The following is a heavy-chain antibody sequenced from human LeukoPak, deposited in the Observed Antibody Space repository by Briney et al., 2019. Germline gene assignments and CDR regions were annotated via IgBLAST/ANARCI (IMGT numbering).Heavy chain of an antibody. CDR3: ARGAYDILTGYYRGMPVGYFDY. Sequence: SQTLSLTCAVSGGSISSGGYSWSLIRQPPGKGLEWIGYMYHSGSTYYNPSLKSRVTISVDRSKNQFSLKLSSVTAADTAVYYCARGAYDILTGYYRGMPVGYFDYWGQGTLVTVSS. V-gene: IGHV4-30-2*01. J-gene: IGHJ4*02. D-gene: IGHD3-9*01. CDR2: MYHSGST. CDR1: GGSISSGGYS.